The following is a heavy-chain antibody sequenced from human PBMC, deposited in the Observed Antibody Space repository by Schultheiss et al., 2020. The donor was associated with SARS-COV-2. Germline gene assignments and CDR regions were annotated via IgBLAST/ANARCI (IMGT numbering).Heavy chain of an antibody. V-gene: IGHV1-8*03. CDR2: MNPNSGNT. CDR1: GYTFTSYD. CDR3: ARDVDIVVVPAATPVGWFDP. D-gene: IGHD2-2*03. J-gene: IGHJ5*02. Sequence: ASVKVSCKASGYTFTSYDINWVRQATGQGLEWMGWMNPNSGNTGYAQKFQGRVTITRNTSISTAYMELSRLRSDDTAVYYCARDVDIVVVPAATPVGWFDPWGQGTLVTVSS.